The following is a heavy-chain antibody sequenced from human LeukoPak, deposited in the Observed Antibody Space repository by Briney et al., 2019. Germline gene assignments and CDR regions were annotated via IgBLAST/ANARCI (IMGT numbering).Heavy chain of an antibody. J-gene: IGHJ4*02. CDR3: ARVYDILTGLYYFDY. V-gene: IGHV1-46*01. Sequence: ASVKVSCKASGYTFIRYYMHWVRQAPGQGLEWMGIINPNGGSTSYAQKFQGRVTMTRDTSTSTVYMELSSLRSEDTAVYYCARVYDILTGLYYFDYWGQGTLVTVSS. CDR1: GYTFIRYY. CDR2: INPNGGST. D-gene: IGHD3-9*01.